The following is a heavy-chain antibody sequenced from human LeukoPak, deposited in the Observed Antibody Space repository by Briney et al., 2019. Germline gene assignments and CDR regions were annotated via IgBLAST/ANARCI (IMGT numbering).Heavy chain of an antibody. J-gene: IGHJ4*02. Sequence: SETLSLTCAVYGESFSGYYWSWIRQPPGKGLEWIGEINHSGSTNYNPSLKSRVTISVDTSKNQFSLKLSSVTAADTAVYYCAKTAGGYDYWGQGTLVTVSS. CDR3: AKTAGGYDY. CDR1: GESFSGYY. CDR2: INHSGST. V-gene: IGHV4-34*01. D-gene: IGHD1-1*01.